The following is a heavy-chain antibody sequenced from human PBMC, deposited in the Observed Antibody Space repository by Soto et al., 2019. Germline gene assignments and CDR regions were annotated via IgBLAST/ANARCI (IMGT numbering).Heavy chain of an antibody. V-gene: IGHV4-34*01. J-gene: IGHJ6*02. D-gene: IGHD3-10*01. Sequence: PSETLSLTCAVYGGSFSGYYWSWIRQPPGKGLEWIGEINHSGSTNYNPSLKSRVTISVDTSKNQFSLKLSSVTAADTAVYYCARGVSFRVRGVIRPYYGMDVWGQGTTVTVSS. CDR3: ARGVSFRVRGVIRPYYGMDV. CDR1: GGSFSGYY. CDR2: INHSGST.